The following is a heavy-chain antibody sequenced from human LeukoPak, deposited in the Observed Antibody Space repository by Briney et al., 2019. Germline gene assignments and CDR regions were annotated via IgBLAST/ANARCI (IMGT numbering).Heavy chain of an antibody. Sequence: GGSLRLSCAASGFTVSSYEMNWVRQAPGKGLEWVSYISSSGSTIYYADSVKGRFTISRDNAKNSLYLQMNSLRAEDTAVYYCARGPHPSGYYFNFDYWGQGTLVTVSS. J-gene: IGHJ4*02. CDR1: GFTVSSYE. D-gene: IGHD3-22*01. CDR3: ARGPHPSGYYFNFDY. V-gene: IGHV3-48*03. CDR2: ISSSGSTI.